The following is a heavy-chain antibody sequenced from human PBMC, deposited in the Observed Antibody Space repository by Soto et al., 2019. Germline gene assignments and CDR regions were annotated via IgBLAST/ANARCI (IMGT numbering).Heavy chain of an antibody. CDR1: GFTFSSYA. V-gene: IGHV3-23*01. CDR3: AKDRPIAAAGTGGMDV. Sequence: PGGSLRLSCAASGFTFSSYAMSWVRQAPGKGLEWVSAISGSGGSTYYADSVKGRFTISRDNSKNTLYLQMNSLRAEDTAVYYCAKDRPIAAAGTGGMDVWGQGTTVTVSS. J-gene: IGHJ6*02. D-gene: IGHD6-13*01. CDR2: ISGSGGST.